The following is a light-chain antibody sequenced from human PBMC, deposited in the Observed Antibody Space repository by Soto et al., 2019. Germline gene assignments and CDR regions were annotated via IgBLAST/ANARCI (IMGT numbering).Light chain of an antibody. CDR2: DAS. CDR1: QTISTW. V-gene: IGKV1-5*01. J-gene: IGKJ1*01. CDR3: QQYSIYPWT. Sequence: DIQMTQSPSTLSGSVGDRVTITCRASQTISTWLAWYQQKPGKAPKVLIFDASSLESGVPSRFSGSGSATEFTLTISSLQPDDFATYYCQQYSIYPWTFGQGTKVDI.